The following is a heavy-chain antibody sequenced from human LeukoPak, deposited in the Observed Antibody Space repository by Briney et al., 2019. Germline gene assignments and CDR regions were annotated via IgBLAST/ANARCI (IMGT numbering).Heavy chain of an antibody. D-gene: IGHD5-24*01. CDR2: IKQEGSEK. V-gene: IGHV3-7*01. CDR1: GSTFSSYW. J-gene: IGHJ6*02. Sequence: GGSLRPSCAASGSTFSSYWMSWVRQAPGKGLEWVANIKQEGSEKYYVDSVKGRFTISRDNAKNSLYLQMNSLRAEDTAVYYCARVRDGTKLYGMDVWGQGTTVTVSS. CDR3: ARVRDGTKLYGMDV.